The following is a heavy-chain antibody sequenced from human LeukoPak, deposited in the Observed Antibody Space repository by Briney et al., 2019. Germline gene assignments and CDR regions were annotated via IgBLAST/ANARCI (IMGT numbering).Heavy chain of an antibody. CDR3: ARGAVAGVIDAFDI. V-gene: IGHV5-51*01. CDR1: GYSFTIYW. CDR2: IYPGDSDT. Sequence: GDSLKISCEGSGYSFTIYWIGWVRQMPGKGLEWMGIIYPGDSDTTYSPSFQGQVTISADKSISTAYLQWSSLKASDTAIYYCARGAVAGVIDAFDIWGQGTMVTVSS. D-gene: IGHD6-19*01. J-gene: IGHJ3*02.